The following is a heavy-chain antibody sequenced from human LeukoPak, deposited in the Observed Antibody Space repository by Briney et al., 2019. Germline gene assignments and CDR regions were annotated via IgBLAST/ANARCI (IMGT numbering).Heavy chain of an antibody. CDR2: IYTSGST. V-gene: IGHV4-61*02. D-gene: IGHD1-1*01. CDR1: GGSISSGSYY. J-gene: IGHJ4*02. Sequence: SQTLSLTCTVSGGSISSGSYYWSWIRQPAGKGLEWIGRIYTSGSTNYNPSLKSRVTISVDTSKNQFSLKLSSVTAADTAVYYCARDTRVTTLDYWGQGTLVTVSS. CDR3: ARDTRVTTLDY.